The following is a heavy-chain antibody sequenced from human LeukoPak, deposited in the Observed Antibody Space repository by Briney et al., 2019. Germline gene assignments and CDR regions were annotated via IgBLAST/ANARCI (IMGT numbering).Heavy chain of an antibody. V-gene: IGHV2-5*01. CDR1: GFSLSPSGLG. J-gene: IGHJ4*02. D-gene: IGHD7-27*01. Sequence: SGPTLVKPTQTLTLTCTFSGFSLSPSGLGVGWIRQPPGKAQKWLALIYWNDDKRYSPSLKSRLTITKDTSKNQVVLTMTNMDPVDTATYYCAHRQLGKPPCYWGQGTLVTVSS. CDR3: AHRQLGKPPCY. CDR2: IYWNDDK.